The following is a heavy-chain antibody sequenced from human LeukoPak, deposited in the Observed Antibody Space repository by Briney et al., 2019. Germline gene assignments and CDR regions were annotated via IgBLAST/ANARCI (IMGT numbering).Heavy chain of an antibody. V-gene: IGHV4-39*02. CDR3: AREVTLVRGIIRKYYFDS. D-gene: IGHD3-10*01. Sequence: SETLSLTCTVSGGSISSSSYYWGWIRQPPGKGLEWIGSIYYSGSTYYNPSLKSRVTISVDTSKNQFSLKLSSVTAADTAVYYCAREVTLVRGIIRKYYFDSWGQGSLVTVSS. CDR1: GGSISSSSYY. J-gene: IGHJ4*02. CDR2: IYYSGST.